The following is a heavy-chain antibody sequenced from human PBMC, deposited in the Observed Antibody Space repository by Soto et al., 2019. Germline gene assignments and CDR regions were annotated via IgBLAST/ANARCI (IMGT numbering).Heavy chain of an antibody. Sequence: EVQLLESGGDLIQPGGSLRLSCVASGFTFSSYWMHWVRQAPGKGLVWVSRINSDGSSTSYADSVKGRFTISRDNAKNTLYLQMNSLRAEDTAVYYCARGEGDYINYYYYYGMDVWGQGTTVTVSS. CDR1: GFTFSSYW. V-gene: IGHV3-74*02. CDR3: ARGEGDYINYYYYYGMDV. J-gene: IGHJ6*02. CDR2: INSDGSST. D-gene: IGHD4-17*01.